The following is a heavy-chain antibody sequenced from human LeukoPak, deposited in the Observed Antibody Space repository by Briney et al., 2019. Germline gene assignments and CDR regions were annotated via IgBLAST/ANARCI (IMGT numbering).Heavy chain of an antibody. CDR2: IYYTGST. CDR1: GGSLGSSSYY. CDR3: ARGSYDVLTGYSTLGEY. Sequence: ASETLSLTCTVSGGSLGSSSYYWGWVRQPPGKGLEWIGNIYYTGSTYYNPSLKSRLTISLDASQRQFSLRLSSVTAADTALYYCARGSYDVLTGYSTLGEYWGQGTLVTVSS. J-gene: IGHJ4*02. V-gene: IGHV4-39*01. D-gene: IGHD3-9*01.